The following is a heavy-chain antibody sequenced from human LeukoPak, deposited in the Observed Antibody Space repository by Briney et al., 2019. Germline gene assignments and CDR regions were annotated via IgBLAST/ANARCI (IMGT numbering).Heavy chain of an antibody. V-gene: IGHV4-39*07. CDR3: ARESIVATPDCFDY. CDR2: IYYSGST. CDR1: GGSISSSSYY. J-gene: IGHJ4*02. D-gene: IGHD5-12*01. Sequence: SETLSLTCTVSGGSISSSSYYWGWIRQPPGKGLEWIGSIYYSGSTYYNPSLKSRVTISVDTSKNQFSLKLSSVTAADTAVYYCARESIVATPDCFDYWGQGTLVTVSS.